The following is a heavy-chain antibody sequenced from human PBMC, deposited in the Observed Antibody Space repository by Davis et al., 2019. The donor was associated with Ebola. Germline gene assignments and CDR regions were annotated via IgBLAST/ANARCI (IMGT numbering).Heavy chain of an antibody. CDR1: GFTFSSYS. Sequence: ESLKISCAASGFTFSSYSMNWIRQPPGKGLEWIGYIYYSGSTNYNPSLKSRVTISVDTSKNQFSLKLSSVTAADTAVYYCARGRLWFGELSWFDPWGQGTLVTVSS. CDR3: ARGRLWFGELSWFDP. CDR2: IYYSGST. J-gene: IGHJ5*02. V-gene: IGHV4-59*01. D-gene: IGHD3-10*01.